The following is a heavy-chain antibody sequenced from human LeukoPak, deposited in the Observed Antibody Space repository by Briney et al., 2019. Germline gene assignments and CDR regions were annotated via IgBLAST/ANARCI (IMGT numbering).Heavy chain of an antibody. Sequence: AAVKVSCKASGYTFTGYYMHWVRQAPRQGLEWMGWINPNSGGTNYAQKFQGRVTMTRDTSISTAYMELSRLRSDDTAVYYCARPYGSGSYHHFDYWGQGTLVTVSS. CDR3: ARPYGSGSYHHFDY. D-gene: IGHD3-10*01. CDR2: INPNSGGT. J-gene: IGHJ4*02. CDR1: GYTFTGYY. V-gene: IGHV1-2*02.